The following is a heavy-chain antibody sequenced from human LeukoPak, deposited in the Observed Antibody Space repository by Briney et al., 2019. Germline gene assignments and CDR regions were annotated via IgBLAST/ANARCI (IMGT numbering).Heavy chain of an antibody. D-gene: IGHD3-22*01. V-gene: IGHV3-7*04. CDR2: IKEDGSEK. CDR3: ARADSSGSIFAY. J-gene: IGHJ4*02. Sequence: PGGSLRLSCAASGFSFSNYRMSSVRQAPARGLERVANIKEDGSEKSYVDSVKGRFTISRDNGKNSLYLHMGSPRAEDTAVYYCARADSSGSIFAYWGQGTLVTVSS. CDR1: GFSFSNYR.